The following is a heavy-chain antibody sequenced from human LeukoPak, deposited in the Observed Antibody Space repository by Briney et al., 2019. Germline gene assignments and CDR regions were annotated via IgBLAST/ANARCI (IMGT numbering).Heavy chain of an antibody. D-gene: IGHD3-3*01. Sequence: SETLSLTCTVSGGSISSSSYYWGWIRQPPGKGLEWIGSIYYSGSTYYNPSLKSRVTISVDTSKNQFSLKLSSVTAADTAVYYCVSRLRFLEWLSNDYWGQGTLVTVSS. CDR2: IYYSGST. V-gene: IGHV4-39*01. J-gene: IGHJ4*02. CDR1: GGSISSSSYY. CDR3: VSRLRFLEWLSNDY.